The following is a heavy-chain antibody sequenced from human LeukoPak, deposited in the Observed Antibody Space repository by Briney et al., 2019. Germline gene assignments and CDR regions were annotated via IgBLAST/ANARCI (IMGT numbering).Heavy chain of an antibody. CDR3: ATAIVVVVASTAAFDI. V-gene: IGHV7-4-1*02. CDR1: GYTFTSYA. Sequence: TSVKVSCKASGYTFTSYAMNWVRQAPGQGLEWMGWINTNTGNPTYAQGFTGRFVFSLDTSVSTAYLQISSLKAEDTAVYCCATAIVVVVASTAAFDIWGQGTMVTVSS. CDR2: INTNTGNP. D-gene: IGHD2-15*01. J-gene: IGHJ3*02.